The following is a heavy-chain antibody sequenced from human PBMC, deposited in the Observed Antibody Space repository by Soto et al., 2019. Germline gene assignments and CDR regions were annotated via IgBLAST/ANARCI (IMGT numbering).Heavy chain of an antibody. CDR1: GFSLSTTAMC. J-gene: IGHJ4*02. CDR3: ARIGSCGSGSYNSFDY. CDR2: IDWDDDK. D-gene: IGHD3-10*01. V-gene: IGHV2-70*11. Sequence: GSGPTLVNPTETLTLTCTVSGFSLSTTAMCVSWIRQPPGKALEWLARIDWDDDKYYYTSLKTRLTISKDTSKNQVVLTMTNMDPVDTATYYCARIGSCGSGSYNSFDYWGQGILVTVSS.